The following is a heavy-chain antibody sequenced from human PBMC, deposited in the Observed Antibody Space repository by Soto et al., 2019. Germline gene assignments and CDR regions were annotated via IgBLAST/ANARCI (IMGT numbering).Heavy chain of an antibody. CDR2: VSAGGRQT. CDR3: AKDREKGVGAFEL. CDR1: AFSFSSYP. D-gene: IGHD1-26*01. J-gene: IGHJ3*01. V-gene: IGHV3-23*01. Sequence: QLLESGGGLVQPGGSLRLSCAAAAFSFSSYPMNWVRQAPGKGLEWISIVSAGGRQTYYADSVKGRFTISRDNSKNDLYLEVNRMRDDDTAVYFWAKDREKGVGAFELCGHGAQVIVSS.